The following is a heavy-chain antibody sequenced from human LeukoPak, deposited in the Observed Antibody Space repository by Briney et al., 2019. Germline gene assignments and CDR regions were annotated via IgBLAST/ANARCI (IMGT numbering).Heavy chain of an antibody. CDR1: GGSISSYY. D-gene: IGHD5-18*01. Sequence: PSETLSLTCTVSGGSISSYYWSWIRQPPGKGLEWIGYIYYSGSTNYNPSLKSRVTISVDTSKNQFSLKLSSVTAADTAVYYCARGGSNYGLWGQGTLVTVSS. V-gene: IGHV4-59*08. CDR2: IYYSGST. CDR3: ARGGSNYGL. J-gene: IGHJ4*02.